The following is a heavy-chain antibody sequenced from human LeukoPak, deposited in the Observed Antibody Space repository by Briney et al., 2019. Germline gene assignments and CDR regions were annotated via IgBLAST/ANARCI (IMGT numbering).Heavy chain of an antibody. CDR1: GFTFSSYW. D-gene: IGHD6-13*01. Sequence: QSGGYLSLYCAASGFTFSSYWMRWVRQAPGKGREGVVNMKYDGSEKYYVYSVKVSFTISRANAKNSLYLQINSLRAEDTAVYYCARDIEAAGLFLDYWGQGTLVTVSS. J-gene: IGHJ4*02. CDR2: MKYDGSEK. V-gene: IGHV3-7*01. CDR3: ARDIEAAGLFLDY.